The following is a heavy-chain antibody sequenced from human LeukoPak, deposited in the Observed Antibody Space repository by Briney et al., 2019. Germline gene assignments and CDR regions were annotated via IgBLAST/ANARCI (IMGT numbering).Heavy chain of an antibody. J-gene: IGHJ6*02. D-gene: IGHD4-23*01. CDR2: INHSGST. CDR3: ARDLVTPSENYYYGMDV. CDR1: GGSFSGHY. V-gene: IGHV4-34*01. Sequence: PSETLSLTCAVYGGSFSGHYWSWIRQPPGKGLEWIGEINHSGSTNYNPSLKSRVTISVDTSKNQFSLKLSSVTAADTAVYYCARDLVTPSENYYYGMDVWGQGTTVTVSS.